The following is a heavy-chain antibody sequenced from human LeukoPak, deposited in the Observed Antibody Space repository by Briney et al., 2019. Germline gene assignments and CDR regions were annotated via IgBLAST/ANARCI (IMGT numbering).Heavy chain of an antibody. V-gene: IGHV4-34*01. CDR2: IHHSGSI. Sequence: SETLSLTCAVYGGSFSGNYWSWIRPSPGKGLEWIGEIHHSGSINYDPSLKSRVTISVDTSKNQFSLTLSSVTAADTAVYYCARGTDAKKVGYWGQGTLVTVSS. CDR1: GGSFSGNY. J-gene: IGHJ4*02. CDR3: ARGTDAKKVGY.